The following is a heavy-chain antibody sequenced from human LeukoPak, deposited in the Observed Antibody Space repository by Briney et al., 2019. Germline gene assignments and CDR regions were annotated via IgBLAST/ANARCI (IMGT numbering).Heavy chain of an antibody. CDR2: ISGDGVGT. Sequence: PGGSLRLSCVASGLPIGDFAMHWVRQAPGQGLEWVSLISGDGVGTFYADSVKGRFSISRDNSKNTLSMEMSRLRTEDTAMYYCVRESGKFDYWGEGTLVAVSS. V-gene: IGHV3-43*02. J-gene: IGHJ4*02. CDR3: VRESGKFDY. CDR1: GLPIGDFA.